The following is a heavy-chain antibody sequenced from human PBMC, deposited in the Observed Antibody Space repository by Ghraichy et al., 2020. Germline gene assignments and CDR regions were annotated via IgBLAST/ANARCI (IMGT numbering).Heavy chain of an antibody. CDR1: GFTFSSYA. D-gene: IGHD5-18*01. V-gene: IGHV3-23*01. Sequence: GGSLRLSCAASGFTFSSYAMSWVRQAPGKGLEWVSAISGSGGSTYYADSVKGWFTISRDNSKNTLYLQMNSLRAEDTAVYYCAKDHRIVGGHPGYSYPNWGQGTLVTVSS. CDR3: AKDHRIVGGHPGYSYPN. J-gene: IGHJ4*02. CDR2: ISGSGGST.